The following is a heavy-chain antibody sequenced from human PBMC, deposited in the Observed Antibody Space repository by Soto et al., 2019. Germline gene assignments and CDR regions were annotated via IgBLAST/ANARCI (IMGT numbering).Heavy chain of an antibody. V-gene: IGHV1-3*01. J-gene: IGHJ4*02. D-gene: IGHD3-10*01. CDR3: ARVGAGPYGY. CDR2: INAGNANT. CDR1: GYTFTNYH. Sequence: SVKVSCKASGYTFTNYHMHWGRQAPGQRLEWMGWINAGNANTKYSQKFQGRVTITRDTSASTAYMELSSLRSEDTAVYYCARVGAGPYGYWGQGTLVTVYS.